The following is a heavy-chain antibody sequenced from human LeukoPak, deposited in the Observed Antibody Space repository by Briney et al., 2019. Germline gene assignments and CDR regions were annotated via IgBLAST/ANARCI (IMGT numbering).Heavy chain of an antibody. V-gene: IGHV4-34*01. CDR1: GGSFSGYY. Sequence: SETLSLTCAVYGGSFSGYYWSWIRQPPGKGLEWIGEINHSGSTNYNPSLKSRVTISVGTSKNQFSLKLSSVTAADTAVYYCARATVARADYYYGMDVWGQGTTVTVSS. D-gene: IGHD4-23*01. CDR2: INHSGST. J-gene: IGHJ6*02. CDR3: ARATVARADYYYGMDV.